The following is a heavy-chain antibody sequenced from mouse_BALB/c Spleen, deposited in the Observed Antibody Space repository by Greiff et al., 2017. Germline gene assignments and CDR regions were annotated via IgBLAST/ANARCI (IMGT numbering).Heavy chain of an antibody. D-gene: IGHD2-1*01. CDR3: AKGDYGNLGDAMDY. V-gene: IGHV5-17*02. Sequence: EVNVVESGGGLVQPGGSRKLSCAASGFTFSSFGMHWVRQAPEKGLEWVAYISSRSSTIYYADTVKGRFTISRDNPKNTLFLQMTSLRSEDTAMYYCAKGDYGNLGDAMDYWGQGTSVTVSS. CDR2: ISSRSSTI. J-gene: IGHJ4*01. CDR1: GFTFSSFG.